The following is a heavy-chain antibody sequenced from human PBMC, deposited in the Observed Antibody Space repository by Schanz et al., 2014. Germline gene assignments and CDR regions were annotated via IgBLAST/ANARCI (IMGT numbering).Heavy chain of an antibody. Sequence: EVRLVESGGGLVKPGGSLRLSCAASGFTFISYNMNWVRQAPGKGLEWVSSVSSSSTYIFYADSVRGRFTISRDDAKNTVFLQMNNLRAEDTAVYYCARGASRDYFAMDVWGQGTTVTVSS. CDR3: ARGASRDYFAMDV. J-gene: IGHJ6*02. V-gene: IGHV3-21*01. CDR2: VSSSSTYI. CDR1: GFTFISYN.